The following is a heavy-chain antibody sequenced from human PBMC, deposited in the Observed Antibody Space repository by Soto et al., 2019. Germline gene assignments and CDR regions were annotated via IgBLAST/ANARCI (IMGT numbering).Heavy chain of an antibody. V-gene: IGHV1-46*01. CDR3: ARDESGTGATYLMAV. J-gene: IGHJ6*02. CDR1: GYIFSSHC. CDR2: INPGGGRT. Sequence: ASVKVSCKASGYIFSSHCIYWVRQAPGQGLQWMGIINPGGGRTAYAQKFQGRVTLTRDMSTSTVYMELTSLTYDDTAVYYCARDESGTGATYLMAVWGPGTTVTVSS. D-gene: IGHD2-2*01.